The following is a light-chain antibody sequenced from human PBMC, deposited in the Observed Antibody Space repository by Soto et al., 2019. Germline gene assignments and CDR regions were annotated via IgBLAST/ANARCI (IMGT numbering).Light chain of an antibody. CDR3: QQYNDRPPIT. V-gene: IGKV3-11*01. J-gene: IGKJ5*01. CDR1: QSVSSY. Sequence: EIVLTQSPATLSLSPGERATLSCGASQSVSSYLAWYQQKPGQAPRLLIYDASNRATGIPARFSGSGSGTDFPLTISSLEPEDFAVYYCQQYNDRPPITFGQGTRLEIK. CDR2: DAS.